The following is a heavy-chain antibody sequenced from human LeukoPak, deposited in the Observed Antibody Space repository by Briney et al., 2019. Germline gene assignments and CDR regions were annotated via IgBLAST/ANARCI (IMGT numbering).Heavy chain of an antibody. CDR3: AREPRSYGFDY. V-gene: IGHV3-48*01. CDR1: GFTFSSYS. D-gene: IGHD1-26*01. J-gene: IGHJ4*02. Sequence: PGGSLRLSCAASGFTFSSYSMNWVRQAPGKGLEWVSYISSSSSPIYYADSVKGRFTISRDNARNSLYLQMNSLRAEDTAVYYCAREPRSYGFDYWGQGTLVTVSS. CDR2: ISSSSSPI.